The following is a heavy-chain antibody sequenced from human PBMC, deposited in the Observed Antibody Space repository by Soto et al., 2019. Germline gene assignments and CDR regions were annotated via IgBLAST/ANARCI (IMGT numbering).Heavy chain of an antibody. V-gene: IGHV1-69*01. CDR2: IIPIFGTA. J-gene: IGHJ5*02. CDR3: ARARVRGYCSSTSCPSWFDP. CDR1: GGTFSRHA. Sequence: QVQLVQSGAEVRKPGSSVKVSCKASGGTFSRHAISWVRQAPGQGLEWMGGIIPIFGTANHAQKFQGRVTIIADESTSTVYMELSSLRSEDTAVYYCARARVRGYCSSTSCPSWFDPWGQGTLVTVSS. D-gene: IGHD2-2*01.